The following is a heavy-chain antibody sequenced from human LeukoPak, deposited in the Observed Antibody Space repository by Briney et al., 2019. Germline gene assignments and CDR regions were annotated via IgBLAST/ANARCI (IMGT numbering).Heavy chain of an antibody. D-gene: IGHD2-8*01. CDR3: ARVLYLGDYYYYMDV. J-gene: IGHJ6*03. V-gene: IGHV4-34*01. Sequence: PSETLSLTCAVYGGSFSGYYWSWIRQPPGKGLEWIGEINHSGSTNYNPSLKSRVTISVDTSKNQFSLKLSSVTAADTAVYYCARVLYLGDYYYYMDVWGKGTTVTVSS. CDR1: GGSFSGYY. CDR2: INHSGST.